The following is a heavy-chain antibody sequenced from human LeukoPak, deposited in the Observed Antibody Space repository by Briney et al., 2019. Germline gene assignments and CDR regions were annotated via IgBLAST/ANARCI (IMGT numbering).Heavy chain of an antibody. CDR2: IRSKAYGGTT. J-gene: IGHJ4*02. CDR1: GFTFGDYA. CDR3: TRDPLYYYDRSGYYLY. V-gene: IGHV3-49*03. D-gene: IGHD3-22*01. Sequence: GGSLRLSCTASGFTFGDYAMSWFRQAPGKGLEWVGFIRSKAYGGTTEYAASVKGRFTISRDDSKSIAYLQMNSLKTEDTAVYYCTRDPLYYYDRSGYYLYWGQGTLVTVSS.